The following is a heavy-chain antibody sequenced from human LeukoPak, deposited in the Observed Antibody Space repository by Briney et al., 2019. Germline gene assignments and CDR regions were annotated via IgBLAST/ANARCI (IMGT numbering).Heavy chain of an antibody. CDR3: TRVGYIDEGIDY. J-gene: IGHJ4*02. D-gene: IGHD5-24*01. CDR2: ISSSGHIT. Sequence: PGGSLRLSCAASGFTFSNYAMNWVRQAPGKGLEWVSAISSSGHITYYADSVKDRFTISRDNAKNSLYLQMNSLRAEDTAIYYCTRVGYIDEGIDYWGQGTLVTVSS. V-gene: IGHV3-23*01. CDR1: GFTFSNYA.